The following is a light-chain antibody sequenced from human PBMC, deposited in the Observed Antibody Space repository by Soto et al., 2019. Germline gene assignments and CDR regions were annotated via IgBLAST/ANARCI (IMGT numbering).Light chain of an antibody. V-gene: IGKV3-11*01. CDR1: QSVGSS. CDR3: QQHTKWSSWT. J-gene: IGKJ1*01. Sequence: EIALTQSPATLSLSPGERATLSCRASQSVGSSLTWYQQKPGQAPRLLIYDTSNRAPGIPARFSGSGSGTDFALTISSLEPEDFAVYYCQQHTKWSSWTFGQGTKVEIK. CDR2: DTS.